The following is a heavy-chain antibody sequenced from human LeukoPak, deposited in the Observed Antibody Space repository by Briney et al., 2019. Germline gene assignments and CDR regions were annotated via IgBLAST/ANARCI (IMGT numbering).Heavy chain of an antibody. CDR2: INHSGST. D-gene: IGHD3-9*01. V-gene: IGHV4-34*01. Sequence: PGGSLRLSCAASGFTFSSYAMSWVRQAPGKGLEWIGEINHSGSTNYNPSLKSRVTISVDTSKNQFSLKLSSVTAADTAVYYCAREYYDILTGYPGHRAFDIWGQGTMVTVSS. J-gene: IGHJ3*02. CDR3: AREYYDILTGYPGHRAFDI. CDR1: GFTFSSYA.